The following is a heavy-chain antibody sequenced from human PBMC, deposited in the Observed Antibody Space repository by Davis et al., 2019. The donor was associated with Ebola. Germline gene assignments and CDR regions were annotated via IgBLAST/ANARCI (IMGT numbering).Heavy chain of an antibody. CDR1: GFTFSSYG. D-gene: IGHD1-26*01. V-gene: IGHV3-33*01. CDR2: IWYDGSNK. Sequence: GGSLRLSCAASGFTFSSYGMHWVRQAPGKGLEWVAVIWYDGSNKYYADSVKGRFTISRDNSKNTLYLQMNSLRAEDTAVYYCARERWAYYYYYYGMDVWGQGTTVTVSS. J-gene: IGHJ6*02. CDR3: ARERWAYYYYYYGMDV.